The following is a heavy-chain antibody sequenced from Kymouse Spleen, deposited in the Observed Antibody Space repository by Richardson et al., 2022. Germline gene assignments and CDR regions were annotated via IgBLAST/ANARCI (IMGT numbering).Heavy chain of an antibody. CDR2: ISSSSSYI. D-gene: IGHD3-9*01. CDR3: ARDRDDILTGYPHYYYYGMDV. Sequence: EVQLVESGGGLVKPGGSLRLSCAASGFTFSSYSMNWVRQAPGKGLEWVSSISSSSSYIYYADSVKGRFTISRDNAKNSLYLQMNSLRAEDTAVYYCARDRDDILTGYPHYYYYGMDVWGQGTTVTVSS. CDR1: GFTFSSYS. V-gene: IGHV3-21*03. J-gene: IGHJ6*02.